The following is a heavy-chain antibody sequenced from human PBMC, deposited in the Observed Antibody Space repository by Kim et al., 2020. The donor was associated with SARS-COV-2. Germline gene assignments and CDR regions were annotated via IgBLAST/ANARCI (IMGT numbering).Heavy chain of an antibody. V-gene: IGHV4-34*01. J-gene: IGHJ4*02. D-gene: IGHD3-9*01. CDR1: GVSFSGYY. CDR3: ARGSDYDILTGYYRGLYFDD. Sequence: SETLSLTCAVYGVSFSGYYWSWIRQPPGKGLEWIGEINHSGSTNYNPSLKSRVTISVDTSKNQFSLKLSSVTAADTAVYYCARGSDYDILTGYYRGLYFDDWGQRTLVTVSS. CDR2: INHSGST.